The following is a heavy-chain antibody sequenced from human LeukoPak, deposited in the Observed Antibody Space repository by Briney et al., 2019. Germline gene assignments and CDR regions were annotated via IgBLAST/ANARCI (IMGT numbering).Heavy chain of an antibody. Sequence: SVKVSCKASGGTFSSYAISWVRQAPGQGLEWMGGIIPIFGTANYAQKFQGRVTITADESTSTAYMELSSLRSVDTAVYYCARVPFFPYYFDYWGQGTLVTVSS. D-gene: IGHD3-3*01. V-gene: IGHV1-69*13. CDR1: GGTFSSYA. CDR3: ARVPFFPYYFDY. CDR2: IIPIFGTA. J-gene: IGHJ4*02.